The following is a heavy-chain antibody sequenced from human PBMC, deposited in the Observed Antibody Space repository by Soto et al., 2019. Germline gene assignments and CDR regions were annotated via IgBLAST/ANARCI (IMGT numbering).Heavy chain of an antibody. D-gene: IGHD3-10*01. J-gene: IGHJ4*02. V-gene: IGHV1-69*01. Sequence: QVQLVQSGAEVKKPGSSVKVSCKASGGTFSSYAISWVRQTPGQGLEWVGGIIPIFGTANYAQKFQGRVTITADESTSTSYMELSSLRSEDTAEYYCAAEGVANPGIWGQGTLVTVSS. CDR2: IIPIFGTA. CDR3: AAEGVANPGI. CDR1: GGTFSSYA.